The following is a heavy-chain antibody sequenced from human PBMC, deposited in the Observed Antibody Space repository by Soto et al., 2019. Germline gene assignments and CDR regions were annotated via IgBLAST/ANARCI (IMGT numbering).Heavy chain of an antibody. Sequence: EVQLVESGGGLVKPGGSLRLSCAASGFTFNNAWMNWVRQAPGKGLEWVGRIKSKTDGVPTDYAASVKGRFTISRDDSKNTLYLQMNSLKTEDTAVYFCTTDPGPHSSAYWGQGTLVTVSS. CDR2: IKSKTDGVPT. V-gene: IGHV3-15*07. CDR1: GFTFNNAW. J-gene: IGHJ4*02. D-gene: IGHD6-25*01. CDR3: TTDPGPHSSAY.